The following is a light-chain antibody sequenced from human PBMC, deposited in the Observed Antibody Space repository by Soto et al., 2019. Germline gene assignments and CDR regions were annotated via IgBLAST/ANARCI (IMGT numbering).Light chain of an antibody. Sequence: DVVMPQSPLSLPVTLGQPASISCRSSQSLLYSDGNTYLSWFQQRPGQSPRRLIYKVSNRDSGVPDRFGGSGSGTDFTLKISRVEAEDVGVYYCMQGTYLPPRTFGQGNKVEIK. CDR3: MQGTYLPPRT. CDR1: QSLLYSDGNTY. J-gene: IGKJ1*01. V-gene: IGKV2-30*01. CDR2: KVS.